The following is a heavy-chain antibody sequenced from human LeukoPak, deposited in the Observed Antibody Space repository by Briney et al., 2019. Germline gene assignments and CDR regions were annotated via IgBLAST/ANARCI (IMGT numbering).Heavy chain of an antibody. Sequence: GASVKVSCKASGYTFTSYGISWVRQAPGQGLEWMGWISAYNGNTNYAQKLQGRVTMTTDTSTSTAYMELRSLRSDDTAVCYCARGARYCSSTSCRPFDYWGQGTLVTVSS. CDR1: GYTFTSYG. V-gene: IGHV1-18*01. J-gene: IGHJ4*02. CDR3: ARGARYCSSTSCRPFDY. CDR2: ISAYNGNT. D-gene: IGHD2-2*01.